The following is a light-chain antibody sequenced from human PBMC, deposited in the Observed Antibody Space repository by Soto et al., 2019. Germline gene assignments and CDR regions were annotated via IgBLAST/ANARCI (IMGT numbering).Light chain of an antibody. Sequence: QSVLTQPASVSGSPGQSITISCTGTSSDVGGYNYVSWYQQHPGKAPKFMIYDVSNRPSGVSNRCSGCKSGNTASLTISGLQAEDEADYYCSSYTSSTTPYVFGTGTKLTVL. CDR1: SSDVGGYNY. CDR2: DVS. CDR3: SSYTSSTTPYV. J-gene: IGLJ1*01. V-gene: IGLV2-14*01.